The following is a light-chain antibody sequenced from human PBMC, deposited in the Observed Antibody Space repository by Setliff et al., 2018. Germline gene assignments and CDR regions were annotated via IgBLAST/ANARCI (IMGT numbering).Light chain of an antibody. CDR1: SSDVGGYNY. CDR2: EVN. CDR3: NSYTSTSAHV. J-gene: IGLJ1*01. Sequence: QSVLTQPASVSGSLGQSITISCTGTSSDVGGYNYVSWYQQHPCKVPKLIIYEVNNRPSGVSDRFAGSKSGNTASLTISGLQPEDEADYYCNSYTSTSAHVFGTGTKVTVL. V-gene: IGLV2-14*01.